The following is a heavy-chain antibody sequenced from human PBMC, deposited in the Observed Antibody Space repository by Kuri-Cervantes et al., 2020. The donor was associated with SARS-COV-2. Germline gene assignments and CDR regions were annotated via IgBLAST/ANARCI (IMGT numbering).Heavy chain of an antibody. CDR1: GFTFSSYW. V-gene: IGHV3-7*01. J-gene: IGHJ4*02. CDR2: INQDGSEK. CDR3: ASAFGGAWYYVFDY. Sequence: GESLKISCAASGFTFSSYWMSWVRQAPGKGLEWVASINQDGSEKYYVDSVKDRFTISRDTAKNSLYLQMNSLGAEDTAVYYCASAFGGAWYYVFDYWGQGTLVTVSS. D-gene: IGHD2-21*02.